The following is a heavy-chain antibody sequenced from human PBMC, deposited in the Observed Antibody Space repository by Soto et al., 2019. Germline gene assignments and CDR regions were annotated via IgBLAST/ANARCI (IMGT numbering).Heavy chain of an antibody. CDR3: ARVTDAHYRTWPVP. CDR2: INPKSGDT. CDR1: GYTISDYY. J-gene: IGHJ5*02. V-gene: IGHV1-2*04. D-gene: IGHD1-26*01. Sequence: ASVKASCQASGYTISDYYMNWVRQAPGQGLEWMGWINPKSGDTSYAQKFQGWVTMTRDTSISTGYMELRRLGSDDTAVYYCARVTDAHYRTWPVPWAQGASLPVCS.